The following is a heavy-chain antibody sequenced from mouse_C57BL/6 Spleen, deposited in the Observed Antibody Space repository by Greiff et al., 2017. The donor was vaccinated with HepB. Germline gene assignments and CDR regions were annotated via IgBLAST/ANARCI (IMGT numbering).Heavy chain of an antibody. CDR2: IYPGDGDT. V-gene: IGHV1-82*01. CDR3: ARNLLLRSYWYFDV. D-gene: IGHD1-1*01. Sequence: QVQLQQSGPELVKPGASVKISCKASGYAFSSSWMNWVKQRPGKGLEWIGRIYPGDGDTNYNGKFKGKATLTADKSSSTAYMQLSSLTSEDSAVYLCARNLLLRSYWYFDVWGTGTTVTVSS. CDR1: GYAFSSSW. J-gene: IGHJ1*03.